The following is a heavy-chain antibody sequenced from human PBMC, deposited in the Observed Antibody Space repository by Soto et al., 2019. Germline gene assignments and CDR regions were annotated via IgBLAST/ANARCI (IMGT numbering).Heavy chain of an antibody. Sequence: SETLSLTCTVSGGSISSGDYYWSWIRQPPGKGLEWIGYIYYSGSTYYNPSLKSRVTISVDTSKNQFSLKLSSVTAADTAVYYCAREPLLRNEPPYNWFDPWGQGTLVTVSS. CDR2: IYYSGST. J-gene: IGHJ5*02. CDR1: GGSISSGDYY. D-gene: IGHD3-3*01. CDR3: AREPLLRNEPPYNWFDP. V-gene: IGHV4-30-4*01.